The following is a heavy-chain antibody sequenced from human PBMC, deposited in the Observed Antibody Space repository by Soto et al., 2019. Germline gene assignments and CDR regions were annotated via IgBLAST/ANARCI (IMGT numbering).Heavy chain of an antibody. CDR2: IYYSGST. V-gene: IGHV4-30-4*01. D-gene: IGHD6-6*01. CDR1: GGSISSGDYY. CDR3: ARGEQLASYNWFDP. J-gene: IGHJ5*02. Sequence: PSETLSLTCTVSGGSISSGDYYWSWIRQPPGKGLEWIGYIYYSGSTYYNPSLKSRVTISVDTSKNQFSLELSSVTAADTAVYYCARGEQLASYNWFDPWGQGTLVTVSS.